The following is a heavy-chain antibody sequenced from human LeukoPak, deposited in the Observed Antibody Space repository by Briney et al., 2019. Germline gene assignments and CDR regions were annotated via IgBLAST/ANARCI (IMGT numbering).Heavy chain of an antibody. J-gene: IGHJ4*02. CDR1: GFTFANYV. Sequence: GRSLRLSCSASGFTFANYVMSWFRQAPGKGLEWVGFIRSNAYGGTTEYAASVNGRFTISRDDSKSTAYLQMNSLETEDTAVYYCTRALLPPGKSNYNPYFFDYWAQGPLVTVPS. CDR2: IRSNAYGGTT. CDR3: TRALLPPGKSNYNPYFFDY. V-gene: IGHV3-49*03. D-gene: IGHD4-11*01.